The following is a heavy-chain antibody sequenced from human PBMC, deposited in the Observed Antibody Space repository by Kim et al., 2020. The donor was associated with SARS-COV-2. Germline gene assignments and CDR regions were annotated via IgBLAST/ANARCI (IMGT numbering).Heavy chain of an antibody. CDR1: GFIFSTYW. J-gene: IGHJ4*02. CDR2: IKQDGDAE. V-gene: IGHV3-7*03. Sequence: GGSLRLSCEASGFIFSTYWMTWVRQAPGKGLEWVANIKQDGDAEYYVDSVKGRFSISRDNAKNSLYLQLNSLRAEDTAVFYCARQIPNTMGVDYWGQGTRVTVSS. CDR3: ARQIPNTMGVDY. D-gene: IGHD3-10*01.